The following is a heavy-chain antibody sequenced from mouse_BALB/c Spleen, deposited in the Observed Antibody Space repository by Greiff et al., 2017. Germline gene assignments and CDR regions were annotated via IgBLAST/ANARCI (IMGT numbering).Heavy chain of an antibody. Sequence: DVHLVESGGGLVKPGGSLKLSCAASGFTFSSYAMSWVRQTPEKRLEWVATISSGGSYTYYPDSVKGRFTISRDNAKNTLYLQMSSLRSEDTAMYYCARHPGDYAMDYWGQGTSVTVSS. CDR1: GFTFSSYA. D-gene: IGHD4-1*01. CDR2: ISSGGSYT. V-gene: IGHV5-9-3*01. CDR3: ARHPGDYAMDY. J-gene: IGHJ4*01.